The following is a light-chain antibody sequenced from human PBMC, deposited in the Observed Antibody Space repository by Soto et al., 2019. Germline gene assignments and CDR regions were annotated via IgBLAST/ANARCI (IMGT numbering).Light chain of an antibody. CDR2: EVS. CDR3: SSYAASNNLGV. J-gene: IGLJ2*01. V-gene: IGLV2-8*01. CDR1: SSDVGGYNY. Sequence: QSALTQPPSASGSPGQSVTISCIGTSSDVGGYNYVSWYQQHPGKAPKLMIYEVSKRPSGVPDRFSGSTSGNTASLTVSGLQAEDEAAYYCSSYAASNNLGVFGGGTQLTVL.